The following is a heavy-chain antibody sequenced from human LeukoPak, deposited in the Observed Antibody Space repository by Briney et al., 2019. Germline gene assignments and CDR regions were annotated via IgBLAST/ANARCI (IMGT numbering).Heavy chain of an antibody. D-gene: IGHD5-12*01. J-gene: IGHJ4*02. Sequence: GRSLRLSCAASGFTFSSYAMHWVRQAPDKGLEWVAVISFDGSIKFYADSVKGRFTISRDNSKNTLYLQMNSLRVEDTAIYYCARDVGGYAFDYWGQGTLVTVSS. CDR3: ARDVGGYAFDY. CDR2: ISFDGSIK. CDR1: GFTFSSYA. V-gene: IGHV3-30-3*01.